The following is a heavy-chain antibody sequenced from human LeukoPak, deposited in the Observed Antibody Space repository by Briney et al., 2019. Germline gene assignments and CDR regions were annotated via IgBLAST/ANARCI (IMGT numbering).Heavy chain of an antibody. CDR3: ARAVLAAAPYYYYYYYMDV. J-gene: IGHJ6*03. CDR1: GFTFDDYG. V-gene: IGHV3-20*04. D-gene: IGHD6-13*01. Sequence: PGGSLRLSCAASGFTFDDYGMSWVRQAPGKGLEWVSGINWNGGSTGYADSVKGRFTISRDNAKNSLYLQMNSLRAEDTAVYYCARAVLAAAPYYYYYYYMDVWGKGTTVTISS. CDR2: INWNGGST.